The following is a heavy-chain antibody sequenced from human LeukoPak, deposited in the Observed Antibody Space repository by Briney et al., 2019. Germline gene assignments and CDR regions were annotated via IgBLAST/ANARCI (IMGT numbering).Heavy chain of an antibody. CDR3: AKNLPPAAADY. J-gene: IGHJ4*02. V-gene: IGHV3-30*18. CDR2: ISYDGSNK. Sequence: GGSLRLSCAASGFTFGSYGMHWVRQAPGKGLEWVAVISYDGSNKYYADSVKGRFTISRDNSKNTLYMQMNSLRAEDTAVYYCAKNLPPAAADYWGQGTLVTVSS. CDR1: GFTFGSYG. D-gene: IGHD6-13*01.